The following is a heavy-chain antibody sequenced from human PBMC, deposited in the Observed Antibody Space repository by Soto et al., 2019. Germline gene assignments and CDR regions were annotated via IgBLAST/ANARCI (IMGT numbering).Heavy chain of an antibody. V-gene: IGHV3-48*02. D-gene: IGHD3-3*01. Sequence: GGSLRLSCVASGFSFSNYNMNWVRQAPGKGLEWVSYITDSSDTVHYADSVRGRFTISRDNAESSLYLQMNSLRDEDTAVYFCARDFGHGYYLDYWGRGTLVTVS. CDR3: ARDFGHGYYLDY. J-gene: IGHJ4*02. CDR2: ITDSSDTV. CDR1: GFSFSNYN.